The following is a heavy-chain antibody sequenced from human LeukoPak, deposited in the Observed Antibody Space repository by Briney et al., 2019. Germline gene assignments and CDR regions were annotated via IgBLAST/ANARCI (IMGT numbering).Heavy chain of an antibody. CDR2: INPNSGGT. Sequence: ASVKVSCKASGYTLTGYYMHWVRQAPGQGLEWTGWINPNSGGTNYAQKFQGRVTMTRDTSISTAYMELSRLRSDDTAVYYCARGYCSSTSCRPVNFDYWGQGTLVTVSS. D-gene: IGHD2-2*01. CDR1: GYTLTGYY. CDR3: ARGYCSSTSCRPVNFDY. V-gene: IGHV1-2*02. J-gene: IGHJ4*02.